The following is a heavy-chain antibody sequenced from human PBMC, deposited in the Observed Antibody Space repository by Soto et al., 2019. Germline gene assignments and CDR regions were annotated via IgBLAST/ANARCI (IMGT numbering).Heavy chain of an antibody. CDR2: ISYDGDNK. V-gene: IGHV3-30-3*01. CDR1: VFTFRNYA. CDR3: ARPWGQLSTYYYGMDT. D-gene: IGHD3-16*01. J-gene: IGHJ6*02. Sequence: QVQLVESGGGVVQPGRSVTLSCAASVFTFRNYAMHWVRQAPGKGLEWVATISYDGDNKYYTDSVKGPFTISRDNSKNTLYLHMNSLRPEDTAVYYCARPWGQLSTYYYGMDTWGQGTTVTVSS.